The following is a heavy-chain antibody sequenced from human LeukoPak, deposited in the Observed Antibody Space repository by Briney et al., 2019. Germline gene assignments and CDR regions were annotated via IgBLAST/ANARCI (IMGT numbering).Heavy chain of an antibody. CDR3: ARVNQLLHYFDY. D-gene: IGHD2-2*01. J-gene: IGHJ4*02. V-gene: IGHV1-69*13. Sequence: GASVKVSCKASGGTFSSYAISWVRQAPGQGLEWMGGIIPIFGTANYAQKFQGRVTITADESTSTAYIELSSLRSEDTAVYYCARVNQLLHYFDYWGQGTLVTVSS. CDR2: IIPIFGTA. CDR1: GGTFSSYA.